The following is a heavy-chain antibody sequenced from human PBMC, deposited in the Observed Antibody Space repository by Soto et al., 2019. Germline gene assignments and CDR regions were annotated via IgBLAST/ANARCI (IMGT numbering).Heavy chain of an antibody. CDR3: ARHPRDSHWIDP. Sequence: SETLSLTCSVSGGSVSSESYYWSWIRQTPGKGLEWIGNVENSGSTKYNPSLKSRVTISVGTSKNLFSLQLSSVPAAHTPVYSCARHPRDSHWIDPWGQGTLVTVSS. J-gene: IGHJ5*01. CDR1: GGSVSSESYY. CDR2: VENSGST. V-gene: IGHV4-61*01. D-gene: IGHD2-21*01.